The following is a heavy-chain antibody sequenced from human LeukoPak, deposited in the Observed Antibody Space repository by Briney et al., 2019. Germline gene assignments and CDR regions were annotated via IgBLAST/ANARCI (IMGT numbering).Heavy chain of an antibody. Sequence: TGGSLRLSCAASGFTFTNFGMSWVRQAPGKGLEWVSAVSGGGGSTFYADSVKGRFTISRDNSKNTVYLQMNSLRAEDTAMYYCAKEKNSGYYYHFDYWGQGTLVTVSS. J-gene: IGHJ4*02. CDR3: AKEKNSGYYYHFDY. V-gene: IGHV3-23*01. CDR1: GFTFTNFG. CDR2: VSGGGGST. D-gene: IGHD3-22*01.